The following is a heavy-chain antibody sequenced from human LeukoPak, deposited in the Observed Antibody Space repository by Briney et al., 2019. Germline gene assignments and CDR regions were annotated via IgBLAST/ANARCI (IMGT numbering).Heavy chain of an antibody. CDR2: ISSTGNSI. CDR3: AKGGIRYGYWFDH. Sequence: GGSLRLSCAASGFTFSDYYMSWIRQAPGKGLEWVSYISSTGNSIFYADSVKGRFTISRDHAKNSLSLQLNSLRAGDTAVYYCAKGGIRYGYWFDHWGQGTLVTVSS. D-gene: IGHD3-10*01. CDR1: GFTFSDYY. J-gene: IGHJ5*02. V-gene: IGHV3-11*01.